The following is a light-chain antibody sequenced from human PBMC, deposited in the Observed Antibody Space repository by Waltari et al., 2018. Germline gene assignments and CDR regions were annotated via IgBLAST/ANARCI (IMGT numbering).Light chain of an antibody. Sequence: DIVMTQSPDSLAVSLGERAAINCKSRQSVLYSSNNKKYLAWYQQKPGQPPKLLIYWASTRESGVPDRFSGSGSGTDFTLTISSLQAEDVAVYYCQQYYSSPLTFVGGTKVEIK. V-gene: IGKV4-1*01. CDR3: QQYYSSPLT. CDR1: QSVLYSSNNKKY. CDR2: WAS. J-gene: IGKJ4*01.